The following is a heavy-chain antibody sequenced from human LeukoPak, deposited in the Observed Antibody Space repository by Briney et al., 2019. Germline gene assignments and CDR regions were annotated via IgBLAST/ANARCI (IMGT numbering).Heavy chain of an antibody. D-gene: IGHD6-6*01. J-gene: IGHJ5*02. CDR2: MNPNSGNT. Sequence: GASVKVSCKASGYTFTSYDINWVRQATGQGLGWMGWMNPNSGNTGYAQKFQGRVTITRNTSISTAYMELSSLRSEDTAVYYCARRASIAARPGNWFDPWGQGTLVTVSS. CDR3: ARRASIAARPGNWFDP. CDR1: GYTFTSYD. V-gene: IGHV1-8*03.